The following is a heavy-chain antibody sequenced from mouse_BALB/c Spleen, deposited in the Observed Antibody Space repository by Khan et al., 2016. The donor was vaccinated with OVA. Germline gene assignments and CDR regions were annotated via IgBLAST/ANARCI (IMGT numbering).Heavy chain of an antibody. Sequence: QVQLQQSGAELAKPGASVKMSCKTSGYTFTTYWMHWVKQRPGQGLEWIGYINPTSGHTDYNEKFKDKATLSADKSSSTAYMQLSSLTSEDSAVYYCTRDRIDYWGQGTTRTVSS. V-gene: IGHV1-7*01. CDR1: GYTFTTYW. CDR3: TRDRIDY. CDR2: INPTSGHT. J-gene: IGHJ2*01.